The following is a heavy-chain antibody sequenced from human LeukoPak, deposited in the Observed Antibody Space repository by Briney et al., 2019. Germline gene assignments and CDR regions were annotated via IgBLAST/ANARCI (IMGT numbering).Heavy chain of an antibody. CDR1: GFTVSSNY. V-gene: IGHV3-53*01. D-gene: IGHD2-15*01. J-gene: IGHJ5*02. CDR3: AKDLHCSGGSCYPNWFDP. CDR2: IYSGGST. Sequence: GGSLRLXCAASGFTVSSNYMSWVRQAPGKGLEWVSVIYSGGSTYYADSVKGRFTISRDNSKNTLYLQMNSLRAEDTAVYYCAKDLHCSGGSCYPNWFDPWGQGTLVTVSS.